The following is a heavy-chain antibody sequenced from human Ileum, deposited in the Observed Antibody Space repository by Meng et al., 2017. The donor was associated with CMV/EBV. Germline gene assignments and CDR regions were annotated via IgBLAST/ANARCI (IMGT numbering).Heavy chain of an antibody. Sequence: QVQVVQSGAELKRPGASLQVSCKTSGYTFSVYTIHWARQAPGQGPEWMGWIDTNTGNPTYAQGFTGRFGFSLDTSVNTAYLQISSLKAEDTAVYYCARDGLSGRYFDYWGQGTLVTVSS. CDR1: GYTFSVYT. J-gene: IGHJ4*02. CDR3: ARDGLSGRYFDY. V-gene: IGHV7-4-1*02. D-gene: IGHD1-26*01. CDR2: IDTNTGNP.